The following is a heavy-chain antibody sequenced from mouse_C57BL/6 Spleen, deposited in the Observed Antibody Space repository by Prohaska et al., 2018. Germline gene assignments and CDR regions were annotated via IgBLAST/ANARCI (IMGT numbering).Heavy chain of an antibody. J-gene: IGHJ2*01. Sequence: HGKSLEWIGVINPYNGGTSYNQMFKGKATLTVDKSASTAYMELKSLTSEDSAVYYCARGETTDYWCQGTTLTVAS. D-gene: IGHD1-1*01. CDR2: INPYNGGT. V-gene: IGHV1-19*01. CDR3: ARGETTDY.